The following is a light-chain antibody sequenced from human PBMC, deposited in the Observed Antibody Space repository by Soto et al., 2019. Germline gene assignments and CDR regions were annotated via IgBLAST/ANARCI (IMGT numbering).Light chain of an antibody. CDR1: SGYSNYK. CDR2: VGTGGIVG. CDR3: GADHGSGSNFVSYV. J-gene: IGLJ1*01. Sequence: QAVVTQPPSASASLGASVTLTCTLSSGYSNYKVDWYQQRPGKGPRFVMRVGTGGIVGSKGGGIPDRFSVLGSGLNRYLTFKSIQEEDGSDYHCGADHGSGSNFVSYVFGTGTKVTVL. V-gene: IGLV9-49*01.